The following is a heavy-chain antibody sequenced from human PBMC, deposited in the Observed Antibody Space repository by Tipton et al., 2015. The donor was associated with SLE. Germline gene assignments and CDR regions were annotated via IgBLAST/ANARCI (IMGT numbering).Heavy chain of an antibody. CDR2: IAYDASYK. CDR1: EFTFNTHT. Sequence: SLRLSCAASEFTFNTHTMHWVRQAPGKGLEWVALIAYDASYKYYTDSVKGRFIISRDNSKNTLYLQMNSLRTEDTAIYYCVTQGGYTYGSYWGQGTLVTVSS. V-gene: IGHV3-30*04. J-gene: IGHJ4*02. D-gene: IGHD5-18*01. CDR3: VTQGGYTYGSY.